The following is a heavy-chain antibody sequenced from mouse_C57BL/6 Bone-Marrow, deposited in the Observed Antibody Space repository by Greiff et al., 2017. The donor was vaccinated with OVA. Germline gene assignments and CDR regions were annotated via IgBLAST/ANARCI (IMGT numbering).Heavy chain of an antibody. CDR1: GYTFTSYG. CDR2: IYPRSGNT. D-gene: IGHD1-1*01. J-gene: IGHJ1*03. CDR3: ERWNYYGRVDWYFDV. Sequence: QVQLQQSGAELARPGASVKLSCKASGYTFTSYGISWVKQRTGQGLEWIGEIYPRSGNTYYNEKFKGKATLTADKSSSTAYMELRSLTSADSAVYVCERWNYYGRVDWYFDVWGTGTTVTVSS. V-gene: IGHV1-81*01.